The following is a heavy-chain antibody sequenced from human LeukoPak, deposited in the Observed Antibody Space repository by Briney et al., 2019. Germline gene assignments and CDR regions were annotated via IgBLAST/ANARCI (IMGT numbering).Heavy chain of an antibody. D-gene: IGHD1-26*01. V-gene: IGHV3-23*01. CDR3: AKDRTVGASYWYFDL. Sequence: GGSLRLSCVASGVTLSNYAMSWARQAPGKGLEWVSGISSSGSGGNTYYADSVKGRFTISRDSSRNTLFLHKNTLRAEDTAIYYCAKDRTVGASYWYFDLWGRGTLVTVSS. J-gene: IGHJ2*01. CDR2: ISSSGSGGNT. CDR1: GVTLSNYA.